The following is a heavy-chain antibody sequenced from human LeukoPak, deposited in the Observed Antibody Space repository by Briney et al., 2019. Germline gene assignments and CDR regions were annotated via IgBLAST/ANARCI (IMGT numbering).Heavy chain of an antibody. D-gene: IGHD3-10*01. CDR1: GYSFTSYW. J-gene: IGHJ4*02. V-gene: IGHV5-51*01. CDR2: IYPGDSDT. Sequence: GESLKISCKGSGYSFTSYWIGWVRQMPGKGLEWMGIIYPGDSDTRYSPSFQGQVTISADKSISTAYLQWSSLKASDTAMYYCARRISRPKYYYGSGSYYKGFDYWGQGTLVTVSS. CDR3: ARRISRPKYYYGSGSYYKGFDY.